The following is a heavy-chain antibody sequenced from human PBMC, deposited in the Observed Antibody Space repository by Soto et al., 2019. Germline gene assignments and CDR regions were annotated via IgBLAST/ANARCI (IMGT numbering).Heavy chain of an antibody. J-gene: IGHJ4*02. CDR1: GFTFSSYA. D-gene: IGHD6-6*01. Sequence: GGSLRLSCAASGFTFSSYAMHWVRQAPGKGLEWVARIKSDGSNTSYADSVKGRFTISRDNAKNTLYLQMNSLRAEDTAVYYCAREYSSSSIWLSGSDRFDYWGQGTLVTVSS. CDR2: IKSDGSNT. CDR3: AREYSSSSIWLSGSDRFDY. V-gene: IGHV3-74*01.